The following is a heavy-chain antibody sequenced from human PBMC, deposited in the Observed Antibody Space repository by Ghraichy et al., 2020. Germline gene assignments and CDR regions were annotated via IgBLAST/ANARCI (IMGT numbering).Heavy chain of an antibody. CDR2: IYHSGST. V-gene: IGHV4-30-2*01. D-gene: IGHD1-1*01. CDR3: ARNDPREGAFDI. Sequence: SETLSLTCAVSGGSISSGGYSWSWIRQPPGKGLEWIGYIYHSGSTYYNPSLKSRVTISVDRSKNQFSLKLSSVTAADTAVYYCARNDPREGAFDIWGQGTMVTVSS. J-gene: IGHJ3*02. CDR1: GGSISSGGYS.